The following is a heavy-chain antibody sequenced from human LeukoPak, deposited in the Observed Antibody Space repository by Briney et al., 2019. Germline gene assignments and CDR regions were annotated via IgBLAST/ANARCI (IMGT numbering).Heavy chain of an antibody. D-gene: IGHD6-13*01. Sequence: GGSLRLSCAASGFTFSGYAMNWVRQAPGKGLEWISSISTSSSYIYYADSVKGRFTISRDNAKNSLYLQMNSLRAEDTAVCYCARPGGSSWLGWFDPWGQGTLVTVSS. CDR3: ARPGGSSWLGWFDP. V-gene: IGHV3-21*04. CDR2: ISTSSSYI. CDR1: GFTFSGYA. J-gene: IGHJ5*02.